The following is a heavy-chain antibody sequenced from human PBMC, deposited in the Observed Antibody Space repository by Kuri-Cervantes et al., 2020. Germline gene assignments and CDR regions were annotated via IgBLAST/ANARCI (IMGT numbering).Heavy chain of an antibody. D-gene: IGHD3-10*01. Sequence: GESLKISCAVSGFTISSSWMNWVCQAPEKGLEWVADIKCDGSEKYYVASVKGRFTISRDNDNNTPYLQMNSLRAEDTAVYYCVRGNEGFLGFGEPYHGMDVWGQGTTVTVSS. CDR2: IKCDGSEK. V-gene: IGHV3-52*01. CDR1: GFTISSSW. J-gene: IGHJ6*02. CDR3: VRGNEGFLGFGEPYHGMDV.